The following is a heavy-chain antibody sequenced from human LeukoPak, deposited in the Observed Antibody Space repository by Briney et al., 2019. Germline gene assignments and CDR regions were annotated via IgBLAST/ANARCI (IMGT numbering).Heavy chain of an antibody. Sequence: PSETLSLTCTVSGGSISRHYWSWIRQPPGKGLEGIGYIYYRGSTNYNPSRKSSVTISVVTSKNQFSLKLSSVTAADTAVYYCARSAAGIDYWGQGTLVTVSS. CDR3: ARSAAGIDY. CDR1: GGSISRHY. V-gene: IGHV4-59*11. J-gene: IGHJ4*02. CDR2: IYYRGST. D-gene: IGHD6-13*01.